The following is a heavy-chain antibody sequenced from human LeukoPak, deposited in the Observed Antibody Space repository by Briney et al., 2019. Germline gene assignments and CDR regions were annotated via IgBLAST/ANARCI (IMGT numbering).Heavy chain of an antibody. CDR2: ISAGGAGT. V-gene: IGHV3-23*01. J-gene: IGHJ4*02. D-gene: IGHD3-10*01. CDR3: AKAGGSGTYNRGYFDY. CDR1: GFTFSSYA. Sequence: GGSLRLSCAASGFTFSSYAMSWVRQAPGKGLEWDSGISAGGAGTDYADSVRGRFTISRDNSNNTLFLQMDSLRAEDTALYYCAKAGGSGTYNRGYFDYWGQGTLVTVSS.